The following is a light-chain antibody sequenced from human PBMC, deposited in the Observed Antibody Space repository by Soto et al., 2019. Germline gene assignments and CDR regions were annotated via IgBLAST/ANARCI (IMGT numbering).Light chain of an antibody. V-gene: IGKV3-20*01. Sequence: EIVLTQSPGTLSLSPGERATLSCRVSQSVSSSYLAWYQQKPGQAPRLLIYGASSRATGIPDRFSGSGSGTKFTLTISRLEPEDFAVYYCQQYDSSRTFGQGTKV. CDR2: GAS. CDR3: QQYDSSRT. CDR1: QSVSSSY. J-gene: IGKJ1*01.